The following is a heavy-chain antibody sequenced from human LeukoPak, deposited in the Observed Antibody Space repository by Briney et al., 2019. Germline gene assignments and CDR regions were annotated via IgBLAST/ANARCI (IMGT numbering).Heavy chain of an antibody. V-gene: IGHV3-23*01. D-gene: IGHD3-10*01. CDR2: ISGSGDYT. CDR1: GFTFSGYA. Sequence: GGSLRLSCAVSGFTFSGYAMSWVRQAPGKGLEWVSTISGSGDYTYYADSVKGRFTISRDNSRSTLYLQMNSLRPEDTAIYYCAREGYYGSGSPPSLYFDYWGQGTLVTVSS. CDR3: AREGYYGSGSPPSLYFDY. J-gene: IGHJ4*02.